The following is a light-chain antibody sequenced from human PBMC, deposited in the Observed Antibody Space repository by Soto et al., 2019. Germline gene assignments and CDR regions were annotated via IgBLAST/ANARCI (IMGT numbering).Light chain of an antibody. CDR3: VSYTSSTTYV. CDR1: SSDVGGSNF. J-gene: IGLJ1*01. V-gene: IGLV2-14*03. CDR2: DVA. Sequence: QSALTHPASVSDSPGQPITISSTGTSSDVGGSNFVSWYQQHPGKPPKLIIYDVANRPSGVSNRLSGYKSGSTASLIISRRQTEDEADYYCVSYTSSTTYVFGTGTKVTVL.